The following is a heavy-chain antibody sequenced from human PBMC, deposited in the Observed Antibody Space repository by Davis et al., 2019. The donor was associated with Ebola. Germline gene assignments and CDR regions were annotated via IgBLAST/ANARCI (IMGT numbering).Heavy chain of an antibody. CDR3: ARVVWGSGFDP. Sequence: PGGSLRLSCAVSGFTFSNYNMNWVRQTPGKGLEWVSHISDDSSSTYYADSVKGRFTISRDNAKNSLYLQLNTLRDEDTAVYYCARVVWGSGFDPWGQGTLVTVSS. V-gene: IGHV3-48*02. CDR1: GFTFSNYN. J-gene: IGHJ5*02. D-gene: IGHD3-16*01. CDR2: ISDDSSST.